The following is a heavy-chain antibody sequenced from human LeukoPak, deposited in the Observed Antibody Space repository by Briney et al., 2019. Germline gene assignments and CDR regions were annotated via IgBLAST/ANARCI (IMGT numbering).Heavy chain of an antibody. CDR3: ARNPRPCGGDCYSFDY. CDR2: INHSGST. D-gene: IGHD2-21*02. J-gene: IGHJ4*02. V-gene: IGHV4-34*01. Sequence: PSETLSLTCAVYGGSFSGYYWSWIRQPPGKGLEWIGEINHSGSTYYNPSLKSRVTISVDTSKNQFSLKLSSVTAADTAVYYCARNPRPCGGDCYSFDYWGQGTLVTVSS. CDR1: GGSFSGYY.